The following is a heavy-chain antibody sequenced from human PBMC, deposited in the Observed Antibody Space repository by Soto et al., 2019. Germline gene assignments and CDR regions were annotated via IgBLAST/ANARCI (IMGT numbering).Heavy chain of an antibody. D-gene: IGHD2-8*01. J-gene: IGHJ3*02. CDR1: GYSFSFYW. CDR2: MYPDDSDI. CDR3: ATAYVYDFENTNYYRDAFDI. Sequence: GESLKISCKASGYSFSFYWIGWVRQMPGKGLEWMAIMYPDDSDIRYSPSFEAHVTISAAKSTSTAFLQWSSLKASDTAMYYCATAYVYDFENTNYYRDAFDIWGQGTLVTVSS. V-gene: IGHV5-51*01.